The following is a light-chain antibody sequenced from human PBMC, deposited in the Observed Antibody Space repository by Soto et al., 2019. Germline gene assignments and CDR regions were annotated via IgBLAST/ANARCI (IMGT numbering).Light chain of an antibody. CDR3: QKYNSYSWT. Sequence: DLHMTQSPSTLSASVGDRVTITCRASQSISSWLAWYQQKTGKAPKLLIYKASSLESGVPSRFSGSGSGTELTLTISRLQPDDFATYYCQKYNSYSWTCGQGTKVDIK. CDR2: KAS. CDR1: QSISSW. V-gene: IGKV1-5*03. J-gene: IGKJ1*01.